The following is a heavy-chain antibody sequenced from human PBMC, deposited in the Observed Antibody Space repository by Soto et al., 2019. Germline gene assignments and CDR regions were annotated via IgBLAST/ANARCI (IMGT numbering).Heavy chain of an antibody. J-gene: IGHJ4*02. CDR3: AREDQWLPDY. Sequence: QVQLVQSEAELKQPGASVKISCKASGYIFTTSAIHWVRQAPGQGLEWMGIVNPSGGTTTYAQKFQGRVTMTRDTYTTTVYMELSSLRFDDTAVYYCAREDQWLPDYWGQGTLVSVSS. CDR2: VNPSGGTT. V-gene: IGHV1-46*01. D-gene: IGHD6-19*01. CDR1: GYIFTTSA.